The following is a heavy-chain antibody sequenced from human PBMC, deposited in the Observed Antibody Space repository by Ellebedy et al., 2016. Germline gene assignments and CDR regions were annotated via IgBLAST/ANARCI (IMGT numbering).Heavy chain of an antibody. D-gene: IGHD3-10*01. Sequence: GESLKISCSASGFTFSSYAMHWVRQAPGKGLEYVSAISSNGGSTYYADSVKGSFTISRDNSKNTLYLQMSSLRAEDTAVYYCVRVWFGESFDYWGQGTLVTVSS. CDR2: ISSNGGST. CDR1: GFTFSSYA. J-gene: IGHJ4*02. V-gene: IGHV3-64D*09. CDR3: VRVWFGESFDY.